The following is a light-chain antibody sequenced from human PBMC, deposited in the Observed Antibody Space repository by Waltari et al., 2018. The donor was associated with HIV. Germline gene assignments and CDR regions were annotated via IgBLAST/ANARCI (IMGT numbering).Light chain of an antibody. CDR2: EGI. CDR3: SSYAGSSTLM. V-gene: IGLV2-14*02. CDR1: SSDVGSYNL. J-gene: IGLJ3*02. Sequence: QSALTQPASVSASPGQSITISCTGSSSDVGSYNLVSWYQQHPGKAPKLMIYEGINRPSGVSNRFSGSKSGNTASLTVSGLQAEDEADYYCSSYAGSSTLMFGGGTKLTVL.